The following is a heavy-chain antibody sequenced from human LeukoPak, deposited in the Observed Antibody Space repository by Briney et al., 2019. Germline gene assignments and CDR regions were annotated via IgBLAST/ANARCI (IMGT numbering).Heavy chain of an antibody. Sequence: PSETLSLTCAVYGGSFSGYYWSWIRQPPGKGLEWIGEINHSGGTNYNPSLKSRVTISVDTSKNQFSLKLSSVTAADTAVYYCARVLPYSSGWGVDYWGQGTLVTVSS. CDR2: INHSGGT. CDR1: GGSFSGYY. D-gene: IGHD6-19*01. CDR3: ARVLPYSSGWGVDY. J-gene: IGHJ4*02. V-gene: IGHV4-34*01.